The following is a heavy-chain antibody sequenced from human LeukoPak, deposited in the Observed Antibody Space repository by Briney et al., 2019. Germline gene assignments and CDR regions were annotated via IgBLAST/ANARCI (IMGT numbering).Heavy chain of an antibody. Sequence: ASVKVSCTASGYTFTSYYMHWVRQAPGQGLEWMGIINPSGGSTSYAQKFQGRVTMTRDTSTSTVYMELSSLRSEDTALYYCARDIVPAAALDYWGQGTLVTVSS. J-gene: IGHJ4*02. CDR2: INPSGGST. CDR1: GYTFTSYY. D-gene: IGHD2-2*01. CDR3: ARDIVPAAALDY. V-gene: IGHV1-46*01.